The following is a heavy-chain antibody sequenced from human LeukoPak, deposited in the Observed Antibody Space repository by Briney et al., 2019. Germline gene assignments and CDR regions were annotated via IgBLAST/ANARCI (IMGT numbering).Heavy chain of an antibody. D-gene: IGHD3-10*01. V-gene: IGHV1-18*01. Sequence: ASVKVSCKASGYTFTSYGISWVLQAPGQGLEWMGWISAYNGNTNYAQKLQGRVTMTTDTSTSTAYMELRSLRSDDTAVYYCARVGGEVLGEDYYGSGSQYNWFDPWGQGTLVTVSS. CDR3: ARVGGEVLGEDYYGSGSQYNWFDP. CDR2: ISAYNGNT. J-gene: IGHJ5*02. CDR1: GYTFTSYG.